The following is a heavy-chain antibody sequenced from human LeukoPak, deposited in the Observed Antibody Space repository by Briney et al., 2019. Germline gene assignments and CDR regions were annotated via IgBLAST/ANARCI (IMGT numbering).Heavy chain of an antibody. V-gene: IGHV3-48*03. CDR1: GFTFSSYE. D-gene: IGHD3-10*01. CDR3: ARVSGYYGTTD. J-gene: IGHJ4*02. CDR2: ISSSGSTI. Sequence: GGSLRLSCGASGFTFSSYEMNWVRQAPGKGLEWVSYISSSGSTIYYADSVKGRFTISRDNAKNSLYLQMNSLRAEDTAVYYCARVSGYYGTTDWGQGTLVTVSS.